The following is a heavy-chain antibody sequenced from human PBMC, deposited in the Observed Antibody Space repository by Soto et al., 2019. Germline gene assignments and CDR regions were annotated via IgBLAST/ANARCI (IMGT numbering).Heavy chain of an antibody. V-gene: IGHV3-30*18. D-gene: IGHD3-22*01. CDR2: ISYDGSNK. CDR1: GFTFSSYG. J-gene: IGHJ3*02. CDR3: AKDQGYYYDSSGYYPESAFDI. Sequence: PGGSLRLSCAASGFTFSSYGMHWVRQAPGKGLEWVAVISYDGSNKYYADSVKGRFTISRDNSKNTLYLQMNSLRAEDTAVFYCAKDQGYYYDSSGYYPESAFDIWGQGTMVTVS.